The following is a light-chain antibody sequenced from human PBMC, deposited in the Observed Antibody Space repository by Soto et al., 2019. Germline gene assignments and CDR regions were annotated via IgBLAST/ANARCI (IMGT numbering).Light chain of an antibody. CDR3: ERSNRYSEA. CDR2: DAS. V-gene: IGKV1-5*01. J-gene: IGKJ1*01. CDR1: QSLSTY. Sequence: AWTRSASGGGRVTSSCRASQSLSTYLAWYQQEPGKAPKLLIYDASNLESGVPSRFSGSGPGTEFTLTLSSLQPDDFAPPYCERSNRYSEAFGQGTKVDIK.